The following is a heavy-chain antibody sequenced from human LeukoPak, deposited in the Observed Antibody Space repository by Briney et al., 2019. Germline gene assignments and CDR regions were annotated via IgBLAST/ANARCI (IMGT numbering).Heavy chain of an antibody. CDR2: ISAYNGNT. V-gene: IGHV1-18*01. J-gene: IGHJ4*02. CDR3: ARARLGSYYYDSSGYYSDY. CDR1: GYTFTSYG. Sequence: GASVKVSCKASGYTFTSYGISWVRQAPGQGLEWMGWISAYNGNTNYAQKLQGRVTMTTDTSTSTAYMELRSLRSDDTAVYYCARARLGSYYYDSSGYYSDYWGQGTLVTVSS. D-gene: IGHD3-22*01.